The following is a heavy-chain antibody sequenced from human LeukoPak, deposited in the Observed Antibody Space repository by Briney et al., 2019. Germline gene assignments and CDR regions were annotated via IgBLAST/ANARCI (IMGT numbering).Heavy chain of an antibody. V-gene: IGHV3-23*01. CDR3: AKAHERYSSSWYVETFDY. J-gene: IGHJ4*02. CDR1: GFTFSSYA. CDR2: ISGSGGST. Sequence: SGGSLRLSCAASGFTFSSYAMSWVRQAPGKGLEWVSAISGSGGSTYYADSVKGRFTISRDNSKNTLYLQMNCLRAEDTAVYYCAKAHERYSSSWYVETFDYWGQGTLVTVSS. D-gene: IGHD6-13*01.